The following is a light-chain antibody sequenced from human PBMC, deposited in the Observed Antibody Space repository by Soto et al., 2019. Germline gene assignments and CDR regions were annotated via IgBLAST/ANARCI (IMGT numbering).Light chain of an antibody. V-gene: IGLV1-40*01. Sequence: QSVLTQPPSVSGAPGQRVTISCTGSSSNIGAGYDVHWYQHHPGKAPKLMIYEVSNRPSGVSNRFSGSKSGNTASLTISGLQADDEADYYCNSHTSSNTRVFGTGTKVTVL. CDR2: EVS. CDR3: NSHTSSNTRV. J-gene: IGLJ1*01. CDR1: SSNIGAGYD.